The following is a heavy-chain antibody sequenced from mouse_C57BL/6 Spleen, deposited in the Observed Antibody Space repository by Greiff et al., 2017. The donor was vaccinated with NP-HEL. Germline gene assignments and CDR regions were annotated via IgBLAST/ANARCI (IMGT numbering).Heavy chain of an antibody. D-gene: IGHD2-12*01. CDR2: IDPENGDT. CDR1: GFNIKDDY. Sequence: EVQLVESGAELVRPGASVKLSCTASGFNIKDDYMHWVKQRPEQGLEWIGWIDPENGDTEYASKFQGKATITADTSSNTAYLQLSSLTSEDTAVYYCTTGEGFYDVNFSFAYWGQGTLVTVSA. J-gene: IGHJ3*01. V-gene: IGHV14-4*01. CDR3: TTGEGFYDVNFSFAY.